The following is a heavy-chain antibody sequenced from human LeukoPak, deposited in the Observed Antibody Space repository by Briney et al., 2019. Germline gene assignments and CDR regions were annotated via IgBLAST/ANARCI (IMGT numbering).Heavy chain of an antibody. CDR1: GGSISSSIYY. D-gene: IGHD6-13*01. V-gene: IGHV4-39*01. J-gene: IGHJ4*02. CDR3: ARQLAAAGHFDY. CDR2: IYYSGSP. Sequence: PSETLSLTCTVSGGSISSSIYYWGWIRRPPGKGLEWIGRIYYSGSPYYNPSLKSRVTISVDTSKNQFSLKLSSVTAADTAVYYCARQLAAAGHFDYWGQGTLVTVSS.